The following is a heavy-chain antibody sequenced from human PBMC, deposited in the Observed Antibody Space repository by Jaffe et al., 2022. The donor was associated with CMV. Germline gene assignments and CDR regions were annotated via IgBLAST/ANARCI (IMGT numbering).Heavy chain of an antibody. J-gene: IGHJ4*02. D-gene: IGHD3-22*01. Sequence: QVQLVQSGAEVKKPGSSVKVSCKASGGTFSSYAISWVRQAPGQGLEWMGRIIPILGIANYAQKFQGRVTITADKSTSTAYMELSSLRSEDTAVYYCARSGEYYYDSSGYPHYWGQGTLVTVSS. CDR3: ARSGEYYYDSSGYPHY. CDR2: IIPILGIA. CDR1: GGTFSSYA. V-gene: IGHV1-69*09.